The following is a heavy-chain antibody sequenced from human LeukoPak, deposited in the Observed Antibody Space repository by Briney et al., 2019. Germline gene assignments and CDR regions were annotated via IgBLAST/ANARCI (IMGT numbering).Heavy chain of an antibody. D-gene: IGHD2-2*01. Sequence: GGSLRLYCAASGFTFNNYGMHWVRQAPGKGLEGVTFIRYDGSIKYYTDSVKGRFTISRDNSKNKLFLQMNSLRAEDTAVYYCAKDTIQGGTALDHWGQGTLVTVSS. CDR2: IRYDGSIK. V-gene: IGHV3-30*02. J-gene: IGHJ4*02. CDR1: GFTFNNYG. CDR3: AKDTIQGGTALDH.